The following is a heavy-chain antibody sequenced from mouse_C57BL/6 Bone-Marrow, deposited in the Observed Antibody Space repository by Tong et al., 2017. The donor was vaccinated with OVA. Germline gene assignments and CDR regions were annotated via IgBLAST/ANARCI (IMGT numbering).Heavy chain of an antibody. Sequence: VQLQESGAELVKPGASVKLSCKASGYTFTSYYMYWVKQRPGQGLEWIGEINPSNGGTNFNEKFKSKATLTVDKSSSTAYMQLSSLTSEDSAVYYCTREAGLDYWGQGTTLTVSS. D-gene: IGHD3-2*02. J-gene: IGHJ2*01. V-gene: IGHV1S81*02. CDR3: TREAGLDY. CDR2: INPSNGGT. CDR1: GYTFTSYY.